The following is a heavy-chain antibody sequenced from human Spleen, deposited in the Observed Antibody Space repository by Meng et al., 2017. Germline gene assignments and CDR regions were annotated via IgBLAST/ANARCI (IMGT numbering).Heavy chain of an antibody. CDR3: ARGPVNYLDY. D-gene: IGHD4-11*01. CDR1: GFTFSSYS. J-gene: IGHJ4*02. Sequence: GESLKISCAASGFTFSSYSMNWVRQAPGKGLEWVSSISSSSSYIYYADSVKGRFTISRDNSKNTLYLQMDSLSAVDTAVYYCARGPVNYLDYWGQGTLVTVSS. V-gene: IGHV3-21*01. CDR2: ISSSSSYI.